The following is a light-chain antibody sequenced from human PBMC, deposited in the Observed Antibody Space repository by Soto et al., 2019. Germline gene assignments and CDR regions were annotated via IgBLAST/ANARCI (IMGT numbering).Light chain of an antibody. CDR2: GNS. J-gene: IGLJ3*02. CDR3: QSYDSSYWV. CDR1: SSNIGAGYD. V-gene: IGLV1-40*01. Sequence: QSVLTQPPSVSGAPGQRVTISCTGSSSNIGAGYDVHWYQQLPGTAPKLLIYGNSNRPSGVPDRFSGSKSGTSASLAITGLQAEDEADYYCQSYDSSYWVFGGGIKLTVL.